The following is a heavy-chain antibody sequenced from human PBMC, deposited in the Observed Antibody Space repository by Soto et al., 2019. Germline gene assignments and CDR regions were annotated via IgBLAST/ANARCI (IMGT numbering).Heavy chain of an antibody. Sequence: QVQLVESGVGVVRPGRSLRLYCAASGFTFSSYAMHWVRQAPGKGLEWVAVISYDGSNKYYADSVKGRFTISRDNSKNTLYLQMNSLRAEDTAVYYCARDGLLGYFDYWGQGTLVTVSS. CDR3: ARDGLLGYFDY. J-gene: IGHJ4*02. CDR1: GFTFSSYA. D-gene: IGHD3-16*01. V-gene: IGHV3-30-3*01. CDR2: ISYDGSNK.